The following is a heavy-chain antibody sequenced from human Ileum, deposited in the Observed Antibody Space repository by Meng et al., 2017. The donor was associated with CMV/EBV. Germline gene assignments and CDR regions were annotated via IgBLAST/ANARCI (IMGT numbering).Heavy chain of an antibody. CDR2: FKSKRVGGTI. J-gene: IGHJ4*02. CDR3: TAGTGRTDCDY. CDR1: GFTSTDAN. D-gene: IGHD1-1*01. Sequence: EVRCGALGGGLVRTGGSLIPSCSASGFTSTDANMTWVRQAPGKGLDWVGRFKSKRVGGTIDYAAAVKGRFTISRDDSKNTLYLQMNSLKAEDTGVYYCTAGTGRTDCDYWGQGTLVTVSS. V-gene: IGHV3-15*01.